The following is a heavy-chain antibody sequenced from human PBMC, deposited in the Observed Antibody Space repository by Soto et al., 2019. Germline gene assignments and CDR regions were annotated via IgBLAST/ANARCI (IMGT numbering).Heavy chain of an antibody. CDR3: GRIALFTSSGYYDKGYFDY. CDR1: GGSISSYY. CDR2: IYYSGST. D-gene: IGHD3-22*01. J-gene: IGHJ4*02. Sequence: SETLSLTCTVSGGSISSYYCSWIRQPPWKGLEWIGYIYYSGSTNYNPSLKSRVTISVDTSKNQFSLKLSSVTAADTAVYYCGRIALFTSSGYYDKGYFDYLGQRTLVTVSS. V-gene: IGHV4-59*01.